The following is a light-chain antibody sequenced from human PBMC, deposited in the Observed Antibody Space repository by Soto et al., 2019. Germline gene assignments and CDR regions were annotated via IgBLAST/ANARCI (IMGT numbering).Light chain of an antibody. CDR3: QTWDAGIRV. CDR2: LNSAGSH. J-gene: IGLJ2*01. Sequence: QLVLTQSPSASASLGASVKLTCTLSSGHSNYAIAWHQQQPEKGPRYLMKLNSAGSHSKGDGIPDRFSGSSSGAERYLTISSLQSEDEADYYCQTWDAGIRVFGGGTKVTVL. V-gene: IGLV4-69*01. CDR1: SGHSNYA.